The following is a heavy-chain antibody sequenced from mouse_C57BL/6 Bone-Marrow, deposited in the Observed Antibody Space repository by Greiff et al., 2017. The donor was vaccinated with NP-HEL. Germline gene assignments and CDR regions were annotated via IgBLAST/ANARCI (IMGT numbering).Heavy chain of an antibody. Sequence: VQLQQSGAELVRPGASVKLSCTASGFNIKDDYMHWVKQRPEPGLEWIGGIAPENGATEYASKFQGKATITADTSSNTAYLQLSSLTSEDTAVDYCTLWPQEAWFAYWGQGTLVTVSA. CDR1: GFNIKDDY. D-gene: IGHD1-1*02. J-gene: IGHJ3*01. V-gene: IGHV14-4*01. CDR2: IAPENGAT. CDR3: TLWPQEAWFAY.